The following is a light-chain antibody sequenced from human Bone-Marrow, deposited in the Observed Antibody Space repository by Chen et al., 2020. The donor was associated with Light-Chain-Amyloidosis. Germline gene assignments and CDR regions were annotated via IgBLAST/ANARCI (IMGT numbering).Light chain of an antibody. Sequence: SYVLTQPPSVSVAPGKTARITCGGNNIGSKSMHWYQQKPGRAPVLVVYDDSARPSGIPERISGSNSGNTATLPISRVEAGDEADYYCQVWDSSSDLRVFGGGTRLTVL. CDR3: QVWDSSSDLRV. CDR1: NIGSKS. J-gene: IGLJ3*02. CDR2: DDS. V-gene: IGLV3-21*03.